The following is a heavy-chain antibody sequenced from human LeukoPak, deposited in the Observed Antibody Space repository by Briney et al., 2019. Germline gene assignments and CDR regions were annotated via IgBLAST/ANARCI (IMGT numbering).Heavy chain of an antibody. CDR1: GGSFSGYY. J-gene: IGHJ5*02. Sequence: SETLSLTCAVYGGSFSGYYWSWIRQPPGKGLEWIGEINHSGSTNYNPSLKSRVTISVDTSKNQFSLKLSSVTAEDTAVYYCARGYCGSTSCYAGGWFDPWGQGTLVTVSS. CDR2: INHSGST. D-gene: IGHD2-2*01. CDR3: ARGYCGSTSCYAGGWFDP. V-gene: IGHV4-34*01.